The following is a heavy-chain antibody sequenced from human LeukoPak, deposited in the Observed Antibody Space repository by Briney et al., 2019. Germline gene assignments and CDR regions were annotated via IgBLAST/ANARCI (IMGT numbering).Heavy chain of an antibody. V-gene: IGHV3-21*01. CDR3: ASSGWYGVDY. CDR2: ISSSSSYI. Sequence: KPGGSLRLSCAASGFTFSSHSMNWVRQAPGKGLEWVSSISSSSSYIYYADSVKGRFTISRDNAKNSLYLQMNSLRAEATAVYYCASSGWYGVDYWGQGTLVTVSS. D-gene: IGHD6-19*01. CDR1: GFTFSSHS. J-gene: IGHJ4*02.